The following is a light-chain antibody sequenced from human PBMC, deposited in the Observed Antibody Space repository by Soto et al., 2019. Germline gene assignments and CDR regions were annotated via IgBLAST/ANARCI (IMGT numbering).Light chain of an antibody. V-gene: IGKV3-15*01. J-gene: IGKJ1*01. CDR1: ESVSTN. CDR3: QQYSIWRT. Sequence: EIVMTQSPATLSLSPGERATLSCRASESVSTNLAWYQQKAGQAPRLLIYGASTRATGIPARFSGSWSGTEFTLTISSLQSEDFAVYYCQQYSIWRTFGQGTKVDIK. CDR2: GAS.